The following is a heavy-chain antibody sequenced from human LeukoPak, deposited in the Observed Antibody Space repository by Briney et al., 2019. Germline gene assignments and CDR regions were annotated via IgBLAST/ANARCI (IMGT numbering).Heavy chain of an antibody. CDR3: AKLRGYTAYDSDYFDY. Sequence: RGSLRLSCAPSGFTFRSDAMSWVGQPQGKWLDWVTTITGSAGTTYSADSADSVKGRLTISRDNSKNTLYLKRNSLTAEDTAVYYCAKLRGYTAYDSDYFDYWGQGTLVTVSS. CDR2: ITGSAGTT. V-gene: IGHV3-23*01. J-gene: IGHJ4*02. D-gene: IGHD5-12*01. CDR1: GFTFRSDA.